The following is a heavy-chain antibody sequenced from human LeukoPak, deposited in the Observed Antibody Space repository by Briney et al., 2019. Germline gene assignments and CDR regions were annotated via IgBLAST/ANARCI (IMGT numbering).Heavy chain of an antibody. J-gene: IGHJ4*02. D-gene: IGHD5-24*01. V-gene: IGHV1-69*13. Sequence: EASVKVSCKASGGTFSSYAISWVRQAPGQGLEWMGGIIPIFGTANYAQKFQGRVTITADESTSTAYMELSSLRSEDTAVYYCARGRDGYNPAGGYFDYRGQGTLVTVSS. CDR2: IIPIFGTA. CDR3: ARGRDGYNPAGGYFDY. CDR1: GGTFSSYA.